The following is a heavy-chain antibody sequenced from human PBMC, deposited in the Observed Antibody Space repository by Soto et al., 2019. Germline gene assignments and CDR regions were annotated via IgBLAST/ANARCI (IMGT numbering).Heavy chain of an antibody. V-gene: IGHV1-69*08. CDR2: IIPILGET. CDR1: GTIFSSYT. CDR3: ARGLGGRMDD. Sequence: QVQLVQSGAEVKKPGSSVRVSCKASGTIFSSYTISWVRQAPGQGLEWMGRIIPILGETNSAQKFQDRVTLTADKSTNTAYTELNSLRLEDTCVYYCARGLGGRMDDWGQGTTVTVSS. D-gene: IGHD3-16*01. J-gene: IGHJ6*02.